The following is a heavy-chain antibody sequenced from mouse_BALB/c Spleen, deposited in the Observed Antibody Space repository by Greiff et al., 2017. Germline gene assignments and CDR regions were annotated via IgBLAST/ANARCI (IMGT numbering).Heavy chain of an antibody. CDR1: GYSITSDYA. CDR2: ISYSGST. Sequence: EVQLVESGPGLVKPSQSLSLTCTVTGYSITSDYAWNWIRQFPGNKLEWMGYISYSGSTSYNPSLKSRISITRDTSKNQFFLQLNSVTTEDTATYYCARAYGNYPFAYWGQGTLVTVSA. J-gene: IGHJ3*01. D-gene: IGHD2-1*01. V-gene: IGHV3-2*02. CDR3: ARAYGNYPFAY.